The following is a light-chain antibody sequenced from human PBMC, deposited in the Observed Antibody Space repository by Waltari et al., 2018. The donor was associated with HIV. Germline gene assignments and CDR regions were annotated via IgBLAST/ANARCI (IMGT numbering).Light chain of an antibody. Sequence: QIILTQSPSASASPGASVKLTCTLSSEHSNFAIAWLQQQPEKGPRYLMKLNSDGSHTKGDGIPDRFSGSSSGAERYLSISSLHSDDEADYYCRTWGMGIVVFGGGTKLTVL. CDR1: SEHSNFA. J-gene: IGLJ3*02. CDR2: LNSDGSH. V-gene: IGLV4-69*01. CDR3: RTWGMGIVV.